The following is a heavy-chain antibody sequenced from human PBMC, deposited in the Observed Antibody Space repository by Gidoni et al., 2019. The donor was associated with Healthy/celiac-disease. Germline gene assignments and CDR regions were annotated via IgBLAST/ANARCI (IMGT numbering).Heavy chain of an antibody. CDR3: ARGIAVAGAPDY. D-gene: IGHD6-19*01. V-gene: IGHV3-64*01. CDR2: ISSNGGST. CDR1: GFTFSSYA. J-gene: IGHJ4*02. Sequence: EVQLVESGGGLVQPGGSLRLSCAASGFTFSSYAMHWGRQAPGKGLEYVSAISSNGGSTYYANSVKGRFTISRDNSKNTLYLQMGSLRAEDMAVYYCARGIAVAGAPDYWGQGTLVTVSS.